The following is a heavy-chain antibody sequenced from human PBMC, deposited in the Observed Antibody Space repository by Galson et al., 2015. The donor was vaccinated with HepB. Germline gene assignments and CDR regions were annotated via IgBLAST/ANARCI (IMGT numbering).Heavy chain of an antibody. V-gene: IGHV1-18*01. CDR3: ASGGMATIGGPAFDY. J-gene: IGHJ4*02. CDR1: GYTFTRYT. D-gene: IGHD5-24*01. Sequence: SVKVSCKASGYTFTRYTINWVRQAPGQGPEWMGWSSGYNGDTRYAQKFQDRVTMARDTSTGTAYMELTSLRYDDTAVYYCASGGMATIGGPAFDYWGQGTLVTASS. CDR2: SSGYNGDT.